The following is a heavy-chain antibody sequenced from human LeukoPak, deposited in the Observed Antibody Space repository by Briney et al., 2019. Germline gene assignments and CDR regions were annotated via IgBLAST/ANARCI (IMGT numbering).Heavy chain of an antibody. CDR2: IYYSGSS. Sequence: SETLSLTCTVSGGSISSSSYCWGWLRQPPGKGLEWVGSIYYSGSSYHNPSPKSRVTISVYTSKNQFSLKLSSGTAADTAVYYCARLPRYDFWSGSNYMDVWGKGTTVTVSS. D-gene: IGHD3-3*01. J-gene: IGHJ6*03. CDR3: ARLPRYDFWSGSNYMDV. V-gene: IGHV4-39*01. CDR1: GGSISSSSYC.